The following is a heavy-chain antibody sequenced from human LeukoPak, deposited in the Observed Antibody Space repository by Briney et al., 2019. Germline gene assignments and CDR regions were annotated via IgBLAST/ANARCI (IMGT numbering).Heavy chain of an antibody. Sequence: NPSETLSLTCTVSGGSISSYYWSWIRQPPGKGQEWIGYIYYSGSTNYNPSLKSRVTISVDTSKHQFSLKLSSVTAADTAVYYCARGEWDIVVVPAADGSYYYYYGMDVWGQGTTVTVSS. CDR2: IYYSGST. CDR1: GGSISSYY. D-gene: IGHD2-2*01. V-gene: IGHV4-59*01. CDR3: ARGEWDIVVVPAADGSYYYYYGMDV. J-gene: IGHJ6*02.